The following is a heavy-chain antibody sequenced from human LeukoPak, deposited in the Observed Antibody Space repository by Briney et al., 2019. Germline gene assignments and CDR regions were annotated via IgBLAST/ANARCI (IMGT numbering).Heavy chain of an antibody. CDR2: IFYSGST. CDR1: SGSISTSNYY. V-gene: IGHV4-39*07. Sequence: PSEALSLTCTVSSGSISTSNYYWGWVRQPPGKALEWIGNIFYSGSTYYSPSLKSRVTISLDTSRNQFSLKLNSVTAADTAVYYCARVSHYYDSSGTPFDAFDIWGQGTMVTVSS. CDR3: ARVSHYYDSSGTPFDAFDI. J-gene: IGHJ3*02. D-gene: IGHD3-22*01.